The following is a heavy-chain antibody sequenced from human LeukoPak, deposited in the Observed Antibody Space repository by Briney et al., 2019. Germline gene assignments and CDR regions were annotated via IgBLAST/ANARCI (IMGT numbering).Heavy chain of an antibody. J-gene: IGHJ6*02. Sequence: GGSLRLSCAASGFTVSSNYMSWVRQAPGKGLEWVSVIYSGGSTYYADSVKGRLTISRDNSKNTLYLQMNSLRAEDTAVYYCARAAPYCSSTSCYYYYYGMDVWGQGTTVTVSS. V-gene: IGHV3-66*01. CDR2: IYSGGST. CDR1: GFTVSSNY. D-gene: IGHD2-2*01. CDR3: ARAAPYCSSTSCYYYYYGMDV.